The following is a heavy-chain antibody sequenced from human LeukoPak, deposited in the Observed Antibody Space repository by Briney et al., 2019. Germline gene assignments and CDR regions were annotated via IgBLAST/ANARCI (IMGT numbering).Heavy chain of an antibody. CDR3: ARVDSGWYIYYYYYGMDV. CDR2: IKQDGSEK. CDR1: GFTFSSYW. V-gene: IGHV3-7*01. J-gene: IGHJ6*02. Sequence: GGSLRPSCAASGFTFSSYWMSWVRQAPGKGLEWVANIKQDGSEKYYVDSVKGRFTISRDNAKNSLYLQMNSLRAEDTAVYYCARVDSGWYIYYYYYGMDVWGQGTTVTVSS. D-gene: IGHD6-19*01.